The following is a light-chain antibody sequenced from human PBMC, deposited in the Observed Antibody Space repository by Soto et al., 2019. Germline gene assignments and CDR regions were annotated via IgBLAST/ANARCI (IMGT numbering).Light chain of an antibody. CDR3: QQRSNFIT. Sequence: DIQMTQSPSAMSASVGDRVTITCRASQDISNYLAWFQQKPGKVPKRLIYTASNLQSGVPSRFSGSGSGTHFTLTISSLQPEDFATYYCQQRSNFITFGQGTRLEIK. V-gene: IGKV1-17*03. CDR2: TAS. J-gene: IGKJ5*01. CDR1: QDISNY.